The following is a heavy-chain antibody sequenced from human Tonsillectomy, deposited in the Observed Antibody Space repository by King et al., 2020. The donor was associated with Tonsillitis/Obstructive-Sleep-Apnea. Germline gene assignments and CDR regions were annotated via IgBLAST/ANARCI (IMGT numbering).Heavy chain of an antibody. J-gene: IGHJ3*02. V-gene: IGHV3-23*04. D-gene: IGHD2-15*01. CDR2: ISGSGGST. Sequence: VQLVESGGGLVQPGGSLRLSCAASGFTFSNYAMSWVRQAPGKGLEWVSTISGSGGSTYYADSVKGRFTISRDNSKNTLYLQMNSLRAEDTAVYYCAKESTIVDPGNDAFDIWGQGTMVTVSS. CDR1: GFTFSNYA. CDR3: AKESTIVDPGNDAFDI.